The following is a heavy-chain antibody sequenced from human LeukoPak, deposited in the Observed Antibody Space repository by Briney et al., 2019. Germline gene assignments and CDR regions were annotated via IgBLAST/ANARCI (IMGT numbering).Heavy chain of an antibody. Sequence: PVKVSCKASGGTFSSYAISWVRQAPGQGLEWMGGIIPIFGTANYAQKFQGRVTITADESTSTAYMELSSLRSEDTAVYYCALDSMVRGVIPGYYYYYGMDVWGQGTTVTVSS. V-gene: IGHV1-69*01. J-gene: IGHJ6*02. D-gene: IGHD3-10*01. CDR3: ALDSMVRGVIPGYYYYYGMDV. CDR1: GGTFSSYA. CDR2: IIPIFGTA.